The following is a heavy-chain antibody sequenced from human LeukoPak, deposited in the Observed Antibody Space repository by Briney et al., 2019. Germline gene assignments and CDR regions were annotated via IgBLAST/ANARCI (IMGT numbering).Heavy chain of an antibody. D-gene: IGHD3-22*01. J-gene: IGHJ4*02. V-gene: IGHV4-31*03. CDR1: GGSISSSSYY. Sequence: SETLSLTCTVSGGSISSSSYYWGWIRQPPGKGLEWIGYIYYSGSTYYNPSLKSRVTISVDTSKNQFSLKLSSVTAADTAVYYCAREVVSSGYYYYFDYWGQGTLVTVSS. CDR2: IYYSGST. CDR3: AREVVSSGYYYYFDY.